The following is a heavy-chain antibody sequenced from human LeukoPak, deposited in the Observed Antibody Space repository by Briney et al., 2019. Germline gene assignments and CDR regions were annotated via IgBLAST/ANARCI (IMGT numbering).Heavy chain of an antibody. J-gene: IGHJ6*03. Sequence: GASVKVSCKASGYTFTSYGISWVRQAPGQGLEWMGWISAYNGNSNYAQKLQGRVTMTTDTSTSTAYMELRSLRSDDTAVYYCARGYYDSSGYAPYYYYYYYMDVWGKGTTVTASS. CDR2: ISAYNGNS. CDR1: GYTFTSYG. CDR3: ARGYYDSSGYAPYYYYYYYMDV. V-gene: IGHV1-18*01. D-gene: IGHD3-22*01.